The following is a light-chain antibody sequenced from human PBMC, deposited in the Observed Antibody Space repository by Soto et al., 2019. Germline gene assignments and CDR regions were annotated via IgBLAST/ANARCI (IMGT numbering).Light chain of an antibody. J-gene: IGKJ1*01. CDR2: KAS. Sequence: DIPMTQSPSTLSASLGDRVTITCRASQSVNSWLAWYQQKPGKAPKLLIYKASSLESGVPSRFSGSGSGTEYTLTISSLQPDDFATYYCQQYNSYSRTFGQGTKVDIE. CDR3: QQYNSYSRT. CDR1: QSVNSW. V-gene: IGKV1-5*03.